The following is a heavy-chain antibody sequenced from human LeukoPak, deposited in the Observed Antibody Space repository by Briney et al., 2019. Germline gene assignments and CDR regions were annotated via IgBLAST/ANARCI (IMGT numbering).Heavy chain of an antibody. Sequence: GGALRLSCAASGFTFSSYGMHWVRQAAGKGLEWVAVISYDGSNKSYADSVKGRFTISRDNSKNTLYLQRNSLRAEDTAVYYCAKDQGTESSYYYGMDVWGKGTTVTVSS. V-gene: IGHV3-30*18. CDR1: GFTFSSYG. CDR2: ISYDGSNK. CDR3: AKDQGTESSYYYGMDV. D-gene: IGHD1-7*01. J-gene: IGHJ6*04.